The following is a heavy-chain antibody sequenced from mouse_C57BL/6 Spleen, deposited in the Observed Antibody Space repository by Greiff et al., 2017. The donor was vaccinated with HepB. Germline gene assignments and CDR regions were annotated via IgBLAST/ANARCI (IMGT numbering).Heavy chain of an antibody. Sequence: QVQLKESGAELARPGASVKLSCKASGYTFTSYGISWVKQRTGQGLEWIGEIYPRSGNTYYNEKFKGKATLTADKSSSTAYMELRSLTSEDSAVYFCARADYGSSLDYWGQGTTLTVSS. CDR1: GYTFTSYG. J-gene: IGHJ2*01. V-gene: IGHV1-81*01. D-gene: IGHD1-1*01. CDR2: IYPRSGNT. CDR3: ARADYGSSLDY.